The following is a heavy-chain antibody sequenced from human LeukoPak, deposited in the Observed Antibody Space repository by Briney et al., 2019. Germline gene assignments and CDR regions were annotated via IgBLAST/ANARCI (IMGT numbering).Heavy chain of an antibody. D-gene: IGHD1/OR15-1a*01. V-gene: IGHV3-72*01. CDR1: GFTFSDHY. J-gene: IGHJ4*02. CDR2: TRNKANSYTT. CDR3: ARDGTYGDFDY. Sequence: GGSLRLSCAASGFTFSDHYMDWVRQAPAKGLEWVGRTRNKANSYTTEYAASVKGRFTISRDESKNSLYLQMNSLKTEDTAVYYCARDGTYGDFDYWGQGTLVTVSS.